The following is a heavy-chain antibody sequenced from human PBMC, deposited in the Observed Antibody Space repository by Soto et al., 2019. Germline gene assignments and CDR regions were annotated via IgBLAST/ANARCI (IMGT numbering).Heavy chain of an antibody. CDR3: ARGPNSSGWYYFDY. CDR2: ISSHTYI. D-gene: IGHD6-19*01. CDR1: GFNLSAYS. Sequence: GGSLRLSCAASGFNLSAYSMNWVRQAPGKGLEWVSSISSHTYIYYADSVKGRFTISRDNSKNTLYLQMNSLRAEDTAVYYCARGPNSSGWYYFDYWGQGTLVTVSS. J-gene: IGHJ4*02. V-gene: IGHV3-21*01.